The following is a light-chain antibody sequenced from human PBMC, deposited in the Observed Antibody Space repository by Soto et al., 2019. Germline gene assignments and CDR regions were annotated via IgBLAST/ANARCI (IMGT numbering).Light chain of an antibody. Sequence: EIVLTQSPGTLSLSPGERATLSCRASQSVSSSYSAWYQQKPGQAPRLLIFGASSRATDIPDRFSGSGSGTDFTLTISRLEPEDFAVYYCQQYGSSPTFGQGTKVEIK. J-gene: IGKJ1*01. CDR1: QSVSSSY. V-gene: IGKV3-20*01. CDR2: GAS. CDR3: QQYGSSPT.